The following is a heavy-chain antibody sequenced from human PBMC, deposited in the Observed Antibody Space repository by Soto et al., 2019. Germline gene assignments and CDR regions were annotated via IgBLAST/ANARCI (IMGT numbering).Heavy chain of an antibody. V-gene: IGHV4-59*01. CDR3: ARVAEYSSFLVDY. CDR2: IYYSGST. D-gene: IGHD6-6*01. CDR1: GGSISSYY. Sequence: ETLSLTCTVSGGSISSYYWSWIRQPPGKGLEWIGYIYYSGSTNYNPSLKSRVTISVDTSKNQFSLKLSSVTAADTAVYYCARVAEYSSFLVDYWGQGTLVTVSS. J-gene: IGHJ4*02.